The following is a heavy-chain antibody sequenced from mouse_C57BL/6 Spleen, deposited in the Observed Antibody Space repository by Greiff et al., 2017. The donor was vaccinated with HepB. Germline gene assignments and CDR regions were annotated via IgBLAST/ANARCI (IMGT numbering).Heavy chain of an antibody. V-gene: IGHV8-8*01. CDR1: GFSLSTFGMG. CDR3: ARMGGYDYGDYYAMDY. Sequence: QVTLKESGPGILQPSQTLSLTCSFSGFSLSTFGMGVGWIRQPSGKGLEWLAHIWWDDDKYYNPALKSRLTISKDTSKNQVFLKIANVDTADTATYYCARMGGYDYGDYYAMDYWGQGTSVTVSS. J-gene: IGHJ4*01. CDR2: IWWDDDK. D-gene: IGHD2-4*01.